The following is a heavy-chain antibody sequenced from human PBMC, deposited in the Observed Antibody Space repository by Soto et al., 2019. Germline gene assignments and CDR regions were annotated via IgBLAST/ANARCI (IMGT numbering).Heavy chain of an antibody. CDR3: AKKMGPDQYGMDV. J-gene: IGHJ6*02. CDR2: ISYDGSNK. V-gene: IGHV3-30*18. Sequence: PGGSLRLSCAASGFTFRSYWMHWVRQAPGKGLEWVAVISYDGSNKYYADSVKGRFTISRDNSKNTLYLQMNSLRAEDTAVYYCAKKMGPDQYGMDVWGQGTTVTVSS. CDR1: GFTFRSYW.